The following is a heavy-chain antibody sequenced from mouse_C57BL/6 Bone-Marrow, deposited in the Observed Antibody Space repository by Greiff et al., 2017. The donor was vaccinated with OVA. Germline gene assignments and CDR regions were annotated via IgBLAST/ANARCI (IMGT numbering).Heavy chain of an antibody. J-gene: IGHJ2*01. Sequence: EVQLQQSGPELVKPGASVKISCKASGYSFTDYYMNWVKQSHGKSLEWIGVINPNSGTTSYNQKFKGKATLTVDPSSSTAYMQLNSLESEDSAVYYCARGGVADWDSGYWGQGTTVTVSS. CDR3: ARGGVADWDSGY. V-gene: IGHV1-39*01. D-gene: IGHD3-3*01. CDR1: GYSFTDYY. CDR2: INPNSGTT.